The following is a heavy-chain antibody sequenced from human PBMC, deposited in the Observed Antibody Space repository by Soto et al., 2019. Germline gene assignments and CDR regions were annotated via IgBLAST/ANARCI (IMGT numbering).Heavy chain of an antibody. Sequence: QVQLVQSGAEVKKPGASVKVSCKASGYTFTSYGISWVRQAPGQGLEWMGWISAYNGNTNYAQKLQGRVTMTXXTSTSKXXXXXXXXXXXXXXXXXXXXXXXXXXXXXXXXXSDVRDIWGQGTMVTVSS. V-gene: IGHV1-18*01. J-gene: IGHJ3*02. CDR3: XXXXXXXXXXXXXXXSDVRDI. CDR2: ISAYNGNT. CDR1: GYTFTSYG.